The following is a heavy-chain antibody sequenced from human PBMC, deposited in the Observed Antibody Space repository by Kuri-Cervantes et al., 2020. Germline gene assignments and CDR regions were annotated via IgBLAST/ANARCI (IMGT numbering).Heavy chain of an antibody. CDR2: IYYSGST. CDR1: GGSVSSGSYY. CDR3: ARQRGSPSFDY. D-gene: IGHD1-1*01. Sequence: ESLKISCTVSGGSVSSGSYYWSWIRQPPGKGLEWIGYIYYSGSTNYNPSLKSRVTISVDTSKNQFSLKLSSVTAADTAVYYCARQRGSPSFDYWGQGTLVTVSS. V-gene: IGHV4-61*01. J-gene: IGHJ4*02.